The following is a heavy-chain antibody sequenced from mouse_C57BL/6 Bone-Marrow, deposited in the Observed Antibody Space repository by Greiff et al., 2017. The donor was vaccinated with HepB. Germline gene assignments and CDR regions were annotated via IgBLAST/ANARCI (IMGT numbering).Heavy chain of an antibody. CDR3: RRESRYGYVFDY. V-gene: IGHV1-55*01. D-gene: IGHD2-2*01. J-gene: IGHJ2*01. CDR2: SYPGSGST. CDR1: GYTFTSYW. Sequence: VQLQQPGAELVKPGASVKMSCKASGYTFTSYWINWVKQRPGQGLEWIGDSYPGSGSTNYNEKFKSKATLTVDKSSSTAYMQLSSLTSEDSAVYDSRRESRYGYVFDYWGQGTTPTVSS.